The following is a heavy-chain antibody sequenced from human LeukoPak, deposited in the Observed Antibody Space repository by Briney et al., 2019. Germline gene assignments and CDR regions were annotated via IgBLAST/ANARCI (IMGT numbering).Heavy chain of an antibody. Sequence: SSETLSLTCTVSGGSISSGSYYWSWIRQPAGKGLEWIGRIYTSGSTNYNPSLKSRVTISVDTSKNQFSLKLSSVTAADTAVYYCARTRAYGGRPDYWGQGTLVTVSS. CDR3: ARTRAYGGRPDY. CDR2: IYTSGST. CDR1: GGSISSGSYY. V-gene: IGHV4-61*02. J-gene: IGHJ4*02. D-gene: IGHD4-23*01.